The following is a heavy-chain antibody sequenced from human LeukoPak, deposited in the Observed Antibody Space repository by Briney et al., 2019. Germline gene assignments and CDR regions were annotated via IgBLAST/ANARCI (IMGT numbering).Heavy chain of an antibody. Sequence: SQTLSLTCTVSGGSISSGGYHRSWIRQHPGKGLEWIGYIYYSGSTYYNPSLKSRLTISVDTSKNQFSLKLSSVAAADTAVYFCARAELDSHYGMDVWGQGTTVTVSS. CDR3: ARAELDSHYGMDV. CDR2: IYYSGST. D-gene: IGHD1-7*01. J-gene: IGHJ6*02. V-gene: IGHV4-31*03. CDR1: GGSISSGGYH.